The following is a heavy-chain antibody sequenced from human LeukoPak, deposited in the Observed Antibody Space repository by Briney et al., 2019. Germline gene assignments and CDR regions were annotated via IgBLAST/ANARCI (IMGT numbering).Heavy chain of an antibody. V-gene: IGHV4-4*09. J-gene: IGHJ4*02. CDR3: ARGGSALFDS. CDR1: GDSISSYY. Sequence: SETLSLTCAVSGDSISSYYWSWIRQPPGKGLEWLAYIYASGSTDYDPSLKSRVTISVDTSKNQISLKLSSVTAADTAVYYCARGGSALFDSWGQGTLVTVSS. D-gene: IGHD2-15*01. CDR2: IYASGST.